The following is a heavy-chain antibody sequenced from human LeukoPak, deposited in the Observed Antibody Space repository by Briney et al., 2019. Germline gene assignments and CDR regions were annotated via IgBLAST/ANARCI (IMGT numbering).Heavy chain of an antibody. CDR1: GGSISSSSYY. CDR2: IYYSGST. Sequence: KPSETLSLTCTVSGGSISSSSYYWGWIRQPPGKGLEWIGSIYYSGSTYYNPSLKSRVTISVDTSKNQFSLKLSSVTAADTAVYYCARGWYRLEDYWGQGTLVTVSS. J-gene: IGHJ4*02. CDR3: ARGWYRLEDY. D-gene: IGHD6-13*01. V-gene: IGHV4-39*07.